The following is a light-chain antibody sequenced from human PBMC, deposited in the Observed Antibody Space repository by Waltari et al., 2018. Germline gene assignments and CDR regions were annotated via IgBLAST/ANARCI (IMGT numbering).Light chain of an antibody. CDR3: NSRDSSGNRV. J-gene: IGLJ3*02. V-gene: IGLV3-19*01. Sequence: SSALTQDPAVSVAFGQSVRITCQAHSLRSSYARLYQQKPGTAPVLVIFGKNNRPSGIPDRFYVSSSGNTASLTITGAQAEDAADYYCNSRDSSGNRVFGGGTKLTVL. CDR2: GKN. CDR1: SLRSSY.